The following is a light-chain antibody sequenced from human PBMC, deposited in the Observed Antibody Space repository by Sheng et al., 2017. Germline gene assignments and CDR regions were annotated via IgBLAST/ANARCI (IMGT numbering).Light chain of an antibody. CDR3: QQYYNYPPLT. CDR1: QDISNS. J-gene: IGKJ4*01. Sequence: DIQMTQSPSSLSASVGDRVTITCRASQDISNSLAWYQQTPGKAPKLLLFAASRLESGVPARFSGSGSGSDYTLTISSLQSEDFATYYCQQYYNYPPLTFGGGTKVEIK. CDR2: AAS. V-gene: IGKV1-NL1*01.